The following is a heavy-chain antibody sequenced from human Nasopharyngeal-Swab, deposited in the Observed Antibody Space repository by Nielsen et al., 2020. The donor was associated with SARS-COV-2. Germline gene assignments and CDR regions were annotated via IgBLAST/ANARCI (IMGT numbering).Heavy chain of an antibody. CDR2: IYYSGST. CDR3: AKTRDYSDWFDP. CDR1: GGSISSYY. D-gene: IGHD4-11*01. Sequence: SETLSLTCTVSGGSISSYYWSRIRQPPGKGLEWIGYIYYSGSTNYNPSLKSRVTISVDTSKNQFSLKLSSVTAADTAVYYCAKTRDYSDWFDPWGQGILVTVSS. J-gene: IGHJ5*02. V-gene: IGHV4-59*01.